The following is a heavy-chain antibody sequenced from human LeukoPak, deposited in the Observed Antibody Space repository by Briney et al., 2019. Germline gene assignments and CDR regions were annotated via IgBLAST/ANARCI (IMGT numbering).Heavy chain of an antibody. Sequence: ASVKVSCKASGYTFIGYYMHWVRQAPGQGLGWMGWINPNSGGTNYAQKFQGRVTMTRGTSISTSYMELSRLRSDDTAVYYCARERTPGSGYGVDYWGQGTVVTVSS. J-gene: IGHJ4*02. V-gene: IGHV1-2*02. CDR1: GYTFIGYY. CDR2: INPNSGGT. CDR3: ARERTPGSGYGVDY. D-gene: IGHD6-25*01.